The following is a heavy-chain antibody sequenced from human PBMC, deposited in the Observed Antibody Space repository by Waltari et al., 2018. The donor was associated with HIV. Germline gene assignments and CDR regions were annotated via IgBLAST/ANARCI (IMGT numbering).Heavy chain of an antibody. CDR3: ARAHRGYSYAQTFFDY. D-gene: IGHD5-18*01. V-gene: IGHV3-21*01. J-gene: IGHJ4*02. Sequence: EVQLVESGGGLVKPGGSLRLSCAASGFTFSSHSMNWVRQAPGKGLEWVSSISSSSSYIYYADSVKGRFTISRDNAKNSLYLQMNSLRAEDTAVYYCARAHRGYSYAQTFFDYWGQGTLVTVSS. CDR1: GFTFSSHS. CDR2: ISSSSSYI.